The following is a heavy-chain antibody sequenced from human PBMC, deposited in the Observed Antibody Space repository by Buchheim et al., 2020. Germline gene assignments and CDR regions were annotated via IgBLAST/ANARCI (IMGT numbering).Heavy chain of an antibody. J-gene: IGHJ1*01. D-gene: IGHD6-19*01. V-gene: IGHV4-59*11. Sequence: QVQLQESGPGLVKPSETLSLTCTVSGGSISSHYWSWIRQPPGKGLEWIGYIYYSGSTNYNPSLKSRVTISVDTSKNQSSLKLSFVTAADTAFYYCAYSSGWDAEYFQHWGQGTL. CDR2: IYYSGST. CDR3: AYSSGWDAEYFQH. CDR1: GGSISSHY.